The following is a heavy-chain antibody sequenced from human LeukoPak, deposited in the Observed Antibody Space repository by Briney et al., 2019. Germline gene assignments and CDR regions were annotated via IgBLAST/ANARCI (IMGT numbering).Heavy chain of an antibody. J-gene: IGHJ3*02. D-gene: IGHD4-17*01. CDR1: DDSFSSHY. Sequence: SETLSLTCAVSDDSFSSHYWTWIRQPPGKGLEWMGYISYIGSTNYNPSLKSRVTISIDTSKNQFSLKLSSVTAADTAVYYCARDLVTVTKGFDIWGQGTMVSVSS. CDR3: ARDLVTVTKGFDI. CDR2: ISYIGST. V-gene: IGHV4-59*11.